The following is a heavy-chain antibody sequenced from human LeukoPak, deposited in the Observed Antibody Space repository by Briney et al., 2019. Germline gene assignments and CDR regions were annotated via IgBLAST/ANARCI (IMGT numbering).Heavy chain of an antibody. CDR1: GGSISSGGYY. CDR3: ARGGIMITFGGVIVTPHYYFDY. V-gene: IGHV4-61*10. Sequence: SETLSLTCTVSGGSISSGGYYWSWIGQPAGTGLEGIGRIYYGGTTNYNPSLKSRVTISVDTSKNQFSLKLSSVTAADTAVYYCARGGIMITFGGVIVTPHYYFDYWGQGTLVTVS. D-gene: IGHD3-16*02. J-gene: IGHJ4*02. CDR2: IYYGGTT.